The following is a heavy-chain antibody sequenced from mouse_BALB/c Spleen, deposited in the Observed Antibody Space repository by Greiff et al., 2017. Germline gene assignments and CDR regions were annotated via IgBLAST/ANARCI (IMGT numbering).Heavy chain of an antibody. CDR2: ISYSGST. Sequence: EVQGVESGPGLVKPSQSLSLTCTVTGYSITSDYAWNWIRQFPGNKLEWMGYISYSGSTSYNPSLKSRISITRDTSKNQFFLQLNSVTTEDTATYYCTRSPLDYWGQGTTLTVSS. CDR3: TRSPLDY. J-gene: IGHJ2*01. V-gene: IGHV3-2*02. CDR1: GYSITSDYA.